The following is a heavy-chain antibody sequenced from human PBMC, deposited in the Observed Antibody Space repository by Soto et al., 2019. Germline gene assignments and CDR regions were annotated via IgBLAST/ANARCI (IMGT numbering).Heavy chain of an antibody. CDR2: ISGYNGNT. CDR3: AREGPAPYYYYGMDV. V-gene: IGHV1-18*01. CDR1: GYSFTTYG. J-gene: IGHJ6*02. Sequence: QVQLVQSRGEVKKPGASVKVSRKTSGYSFTTYGISWVRQAPGQGLEWMGWISGYNGNTNYAQKLKGRLTMTTDTSTSTAYMELRSLTSDDTAVYYCAREGPAPYYYYGMDVWGQGSTVTVSS.